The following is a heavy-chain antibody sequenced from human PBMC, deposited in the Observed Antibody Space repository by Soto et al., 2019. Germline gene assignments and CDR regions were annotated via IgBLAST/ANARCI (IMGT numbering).Heavy chain of an antibody. CDR3: AKKYHYGSGTYLYVFDC. J-gene: IGHJ4*02. CDR2: ISGSDGST. V-gene: IGHV3-23*01. D-gene: IGHD3-10*01. Sequence: EVQLLESGGALVQPGGSLRLSCTASGFTFSNYAMSWVRQAPGKGLEWVSTISGSDGSTYYADTVQGRFTISRDNSKNTAYLQMNRLRSEDTAVYYCAKKYHYGSGTYLYVFDCWGQGTMVTVSS. CDR1: GFTFSNYA.